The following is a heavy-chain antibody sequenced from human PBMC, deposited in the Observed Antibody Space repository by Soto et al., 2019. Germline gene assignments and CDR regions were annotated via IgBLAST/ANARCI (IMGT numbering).Heavy chain of an antibody. J-gene: IGHJ5*02. V-gene: IGHV4-59*01. Sequence: LSLTCAVSGGSISSYYWSWIRQPPGKGLEWIGYIYYSGSTNYNPSLKSRVTISVDTSKNQFSLKLTSVTAADTAVYYCARASGRIAGSSSWKSFDRWGQGTLVTVSS. CDR2: IYYSGST. D-gene: IGHD6-6*01. CDR1: GGSISSYY. CDR3: ARASGRIAGSSSWKSFDR.